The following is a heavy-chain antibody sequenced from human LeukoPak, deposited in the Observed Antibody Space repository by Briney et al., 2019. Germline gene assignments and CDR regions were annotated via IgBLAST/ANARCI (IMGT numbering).Heavy chain of an antibody. J-gene: IGHJ6*02. D-gene: IGHD1-14*01. CDR2: IYYSGST. V-gene: IGHV4-59*01. Sequence: SETLSLTCTVSGGSISSYYWSWIRQPSGKGLEWIGYIYYSGSTNYNPSLKSRVTISVDTSKNQFSLKLSSVTAADTAVYYCARSKTVYYYYGMDVWGQGTTVTVSS. CDR3: ARSKTVYYYYGMDV. CDR1: GGSISSYY.